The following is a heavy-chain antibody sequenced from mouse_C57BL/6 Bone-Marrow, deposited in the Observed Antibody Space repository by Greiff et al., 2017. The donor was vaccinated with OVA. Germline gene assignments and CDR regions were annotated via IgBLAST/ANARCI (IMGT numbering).Heavy chain of an antibody. CDR3: AREGAIYYGYGYAMDY. Sequence: VQLQQPGAELVKPGASVKLSCKASGYTFTSYWMHWVKQRPGQGLEWIGMIHPTSGSTNYNEKFKSKATLTVDKSSSTAYMQLSSLTSEDSAVYYCAREGAIYYGYGYAMDYWGQGTSVTVSS. D-gene: IGHD2-2*01. CDR2: IHPTSGST. J-gene: IGHJ4*01. V-gene: IGHV1-64*01. CDR1: GYTFTSYW.